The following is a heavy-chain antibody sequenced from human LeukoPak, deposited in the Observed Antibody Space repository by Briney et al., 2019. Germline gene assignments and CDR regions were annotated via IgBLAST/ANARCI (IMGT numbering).Heavy chain of an antibody. V-gene: IGHV1-8*01. D-gene: IGHD3-10*01. CDR2: MNPNSGNT. CDR3: ARLYRLWFGYNYYYYMDV. Sequence: GASVKVSCKASGYTFTSYDINWVRQATGQGLEWMGWMNPNSGNTGYAQKFQGRVTMTRNTSISTAYMVLSSLRSEDTAVYYCARLYRLWFGYNYYYYMDVWGEGTTVTISS. J-gene: IGHJ6*03. CDR1: GYTFTSYD.